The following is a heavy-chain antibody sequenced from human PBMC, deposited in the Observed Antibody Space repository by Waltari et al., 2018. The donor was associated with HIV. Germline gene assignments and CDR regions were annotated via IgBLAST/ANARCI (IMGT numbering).Heavy chain of an antibody. V-gene: IGHV6-1*01. D-gene: IGHD3-10*01. CDR2: TYYRSKCYN. CDR1: GDSVSSNSAA. Sequence: QVQLQQSGPGLVKHSQTLPPTCAISGDSVSSNSAAWNWIRQSPSRRIEWLGRTYYRSKCYNDYAVSVKSRITINPDTSKNQFSLQLNSVTPEDTAVYYCAREYYYGSGSYYNPPFDYWGQGTLVTVSS. CDR3: AREYYYGSGSYYNPPFDY. J-gene: IGHJ4*02.